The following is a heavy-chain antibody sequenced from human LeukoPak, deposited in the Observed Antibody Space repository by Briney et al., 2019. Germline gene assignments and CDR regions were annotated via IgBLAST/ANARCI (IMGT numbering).Heavy chain of an antibody. J-gene: IGHJ4*02. CDR1: GGSISSNY. Sequence: SETLSLTCSVSGGSISSNYWSWVRQPPGKGLEWIGYVYYTGSTNYNPSLRGRVTISVDTSKNQFSLKLSSVTAADTAVYYCARGPIAVAGYTFDYWGQGTLVTVSS. D-gene: IGHD6-19*01. CDR3: ARGPIAVAGYTFDY. V-gene: IGHV4-59*01. CDR2: VYYTGST.